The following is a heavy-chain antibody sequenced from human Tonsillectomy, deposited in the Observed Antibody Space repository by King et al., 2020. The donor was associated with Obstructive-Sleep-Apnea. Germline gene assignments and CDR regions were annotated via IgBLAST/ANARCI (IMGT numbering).Heavy chain of an antibody. J-gene: IGHJ4*02. D-gene: IGHD2-2*01. Sequence: VQLVESGGDLVQPGGSLRLSCAASGFSFRNYAMSWVRQAPGKGLEWVSALSASGGSTYDADSVKGRFTISRDNSKNTLYLQMNSLRAEDTAVYYCAKEMGYCSSARCSPFDYWGQGTLVTVSS. CDR2: LSASGGST. CDR3: AKEMGYCSSARCSPFDY. CDR1: GFSFRNYA. V-gene: IGHV3-23*04.